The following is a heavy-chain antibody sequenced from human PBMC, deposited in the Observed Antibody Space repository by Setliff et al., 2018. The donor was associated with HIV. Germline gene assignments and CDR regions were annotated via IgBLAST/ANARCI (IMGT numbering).Heavy chain of an antibody. D-gene: IGHD5-12*01. J-gene: IGHJ3*01. Sequence: SETLSLTCTVSGGSIIINDYYWGWIRQSPGKGLEWIGIIVYSGTTYYNVSLESRVTISVDTSKNRFSLKLSSVTAADTAVYYCVRSGYSGHFDVWGQGTMVT. CDR1: GGSIIINDYY. CDR3: VRSGYSGHFDV. CDR2: IVYSGTT. V-gene: IGHV4-39*01.